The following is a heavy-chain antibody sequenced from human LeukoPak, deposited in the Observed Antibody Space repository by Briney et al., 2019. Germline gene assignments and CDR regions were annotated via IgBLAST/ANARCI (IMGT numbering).Heavy chain of an antibody. CDR1: GFTFSTYA. V-gene: IGHV3-23*01. J-gene: IGHJ4*02. CDR2: IVGGGGGI. CDR3: AKDRTPDGYYSIDF. Sequence: QSGGSLRLSCAPSGFTFSTYAMNWVRQAPGKGLEWVSVIVGGGGGIEYADSVKGRFTISRDNSKNTLYLQMNNLRAEDTAVYYCAKDRTPDGYYSIDFWGQGTLVTVSS. D-gene: IGHD2-21*01.